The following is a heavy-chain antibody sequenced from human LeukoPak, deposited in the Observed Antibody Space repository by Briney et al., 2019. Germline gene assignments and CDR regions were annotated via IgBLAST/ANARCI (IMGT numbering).Heavy chain of an antibody. CDR1: GGSISNYY. V-gene: IGHV4-59*01. CDR2: IYYDGNT. J-gene: IGHJ6*02. D-gene: IGHD2-15*01. CDR3: ARAEYCSGGSCTYGMDV. Sequence: SETLSLTCTVSGGSISNYYWTWIRQPPGKGLEWIGSIYYDGNTNYDPSLKSRVTISLDTPKNQFSLKLTSVTAADTAVYYCARAEYCSGGSCTYGMDVWGQGTTVTVSS.